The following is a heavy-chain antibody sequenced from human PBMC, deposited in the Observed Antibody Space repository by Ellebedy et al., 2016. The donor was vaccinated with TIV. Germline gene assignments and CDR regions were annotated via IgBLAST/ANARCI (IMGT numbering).Heavy chain of an antibody. V-gene: IGHV3-7*01. J-gene: IGHJ3*02. Sequence: GESLKISXAASGFTFSSYWMSWVRQAPGKGLEWVANIKQDGSEKYYVDSVKGRFTISRDNAKNSLYLQMNSLRAEDTAVYYCARDLGTGYYYYDSSGWFDIWGQGTMVTVSS. CDR2: IKQDGSEK. D-gene: IGHD3-22*01. CDR1: GFTFSSYW. CDR3: ARDLGTGYYYYDSSGWFDI.